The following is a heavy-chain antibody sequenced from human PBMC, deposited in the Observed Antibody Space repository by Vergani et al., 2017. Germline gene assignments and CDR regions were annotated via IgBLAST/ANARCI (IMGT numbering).Heavy chain of an antibody. CDR3: ARLYGRDCSGGKYFDY. Sequence: EVQLVQSGAEVKKRGESLKISCRISGHSFTNYWTGCVRQMPGRGLEWMGIIHPAESDTRYSPYFQGQVTISVDKSISNAYLQPSSLRASGSAMYYCARLYGRDCSGGKYFDYWGQGTLVTVSS. CDR1: GHSFTNYW. D-gene: IGHD2-15*01. CDR2: IHPAESDT. V-gene: IGHV5-51*01. J-gene: IGHJ4*02.